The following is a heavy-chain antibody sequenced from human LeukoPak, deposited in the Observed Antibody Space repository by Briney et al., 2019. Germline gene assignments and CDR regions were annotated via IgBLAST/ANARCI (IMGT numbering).Heavy chain of an antibody. CDR2: IYTSGST. CDR3: ARAYYSNYYYYMDV. Sequence: PSETLSLTCAVSGGSISSYYWSWIRQPAGKGLEWIGRIYTSGSTNCNPSLKSRVTMSVDTSKNQFSLKLSSVTAADTAVYYCARAYYSNYYYYMDVWGKGTTVTVSS. D-gene: IGHD4-11*01. CDR1: GGSISSYY. V-gene: IGHV4-4*07. J-gene: IGHJ6*03.